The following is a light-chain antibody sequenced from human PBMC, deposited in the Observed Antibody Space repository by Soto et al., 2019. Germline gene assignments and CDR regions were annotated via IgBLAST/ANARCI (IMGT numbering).Light chain of an antibody. CDR3: QQYNNWWT. Sequence: EIVMTQSPATLSVSPGERATLSCRASQSVSSNLAWYQQKPGQAPRLLIYGASIRATGIPARFSGSGSGTEFTLTISSLPSEDFAVYYCQQYNNWWTFGQGTKVEIK. CDR1: QSVSSN. J-gene: IGKJ1*01. CDR2: GAS. V-gene: IGKV3-15*01.